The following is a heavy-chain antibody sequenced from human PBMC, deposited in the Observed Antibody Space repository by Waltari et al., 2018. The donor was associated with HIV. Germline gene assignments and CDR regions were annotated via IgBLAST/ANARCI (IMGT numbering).Heavy chain of an antibody. Sequence: LLESGGNLVQPGGSLTLSCAASGFTFSSYAMTWVRQAPGKGLEWVSGISGSVGDTLVADSVKGRFTISRDASTVYLSRNRLTAEDTAVYYCAKVCLSGRWLLRRPFYFDYWGQGILVTVSS. CDR2: ISGSVGDT. J-gene: IGHJ4*02. CDR1: GFTFSSYA. CDR3: AKVCLSGRWLLRRPFYFDY. D-gene: IGHD3-10*01. V-gene: IGHV3-23*01.